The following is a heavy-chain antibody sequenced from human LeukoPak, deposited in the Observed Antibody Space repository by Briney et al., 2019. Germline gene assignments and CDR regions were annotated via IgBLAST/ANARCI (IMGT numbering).Heavy chain of an antibody. CDR3: ARDSDDRVVVTVPH. D-gene: IGHD2-21*02. Sequence: GGSLRLSCAAFGFTVSSNYMSWVRQGPGKGLEWVSSFNSGGVTYYADSVKGRFTISRDNSKNTMYLQMNSLRVEDTAVYYCARDSDDRVVVTVPHWGQGTLVTVSS. V-gene: IGHV3-66*01. CDR1: GFTVSSNY. CDR2: FNSGGVT. J-gene: IGHJ4*02.